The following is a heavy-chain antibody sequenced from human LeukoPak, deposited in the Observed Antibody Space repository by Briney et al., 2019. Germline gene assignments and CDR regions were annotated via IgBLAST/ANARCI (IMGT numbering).Heavy chain of an antibody. Sequence: ASVKVSCKASGYTFSSNDINWVRHATGQGLEWMGWMNPHSGNTGYAQKFQGRVTITRNSSISTAYMELSSLRSEDTAVYYCAREGNRSSDSSASYPLDYWGQGTLVTVSS. CDR3: AREGNRSSDSSASYPLDY. CDR2: MNPHSGNT. V-gene: IGHV1-8*01. J-gene: IGHJ4*02. CDR1: GYTFSSND. D-gene: IGHD1-26*01.